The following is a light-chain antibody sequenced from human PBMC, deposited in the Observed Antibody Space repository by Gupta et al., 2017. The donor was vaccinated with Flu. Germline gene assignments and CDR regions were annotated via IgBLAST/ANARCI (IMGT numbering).Light chain of an antibody. CDR1: QSLLQHNGYNY. V-gene: IGKV2-28*01. CDR2: LGS. Sequence: PVTPGEPASISCRSSQSLLQHNGYNYLDWYLQKPGQPPQLLIYLGSNRASGVPDRFSGSGSGTDFTLKISRVEAEDVGVYYCMEALQTWTFGQGTKVEIK. J-gene: IGKJ1*01. CDR3: MEALQTWT.